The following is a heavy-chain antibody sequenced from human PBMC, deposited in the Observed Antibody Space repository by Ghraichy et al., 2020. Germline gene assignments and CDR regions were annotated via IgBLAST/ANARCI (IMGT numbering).Heavy chain of an antibody. CDR1: GGSISSSSYY. D-gene: IGHD4-17*01. CDR3: ARCYGDYVTGWFDP. CDR2: IYYSGST. J-gene: IGHJ5*02. Sequence: SETLSLTCTVSGGSISSSSYYWGWIRQPPGKGLEWIGSIYYSGSTYYNPSLKSRVTISVDTSKNQFSLKLSSVTAADTAVYYCARCYGDYVTGWFDPWGQGTLVTVSS. V-gene: IGHV4-39*01.